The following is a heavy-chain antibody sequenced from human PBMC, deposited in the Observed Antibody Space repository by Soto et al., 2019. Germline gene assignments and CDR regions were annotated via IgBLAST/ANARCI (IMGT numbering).Heavy chain of an antibody. V-gene: IGHV4-59*01. CDR1: GGSISSYY. D-gene: IGHD1-1*01. CDR2: IYYSGST. CDR3: ARGLERRRDYNWFDP. J-gene: IGHJ5*02. Sequence: SETLSLTCTVSGGSISSYYWSWIRQPPGKGLEWIGYIYYSGSTNYNPSLKSRVTISVDTSKNQFSLKLSSVTAADTAVYYCARGLERRRDYNWFDPWGQETLVTV.